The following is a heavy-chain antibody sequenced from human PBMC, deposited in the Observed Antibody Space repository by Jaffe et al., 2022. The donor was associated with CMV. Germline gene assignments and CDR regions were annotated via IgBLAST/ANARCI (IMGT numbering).Heavy chain of an antibody. V-gene: IGHV2-26*01. CDR1: GFSLSNARMG. J-gene: IGHJ6*02. Sequence: QVTLKESGPVLVKPTETLTLTCTVSGFSLSNARMGVSWIRQPPGKALEWLAHIFSNDEKSYSTSLKSRLTISKDTSKSQVVLTMTNMDPVDIATYYCARRARGYYYYGMDVWGQGTTVTVSS. D-gene: IGHD6-6*01. CDR2: IFSNDEK. CDR3: ARRARGYYYYGMDV.